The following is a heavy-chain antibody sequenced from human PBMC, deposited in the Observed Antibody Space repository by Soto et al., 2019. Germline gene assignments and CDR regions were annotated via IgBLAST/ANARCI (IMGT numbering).Heavy chain of an antibody. CDR3: ARAKGGYCSSTSCYVGWFDP. CDR2: IYYSGST. J-gene: IGHJ5*02. CDR1: GGSISSYY. Sequence: QVQLQESGPGLVKPSETLSLTCTVSGGSISSYYWSWIRQPPGKGLEWIGYIYYSGSTNYNPSLKSRVTISVDTSKNQFSLKLSSVTAADTAVYYCARAKGGYCSSTSCYVGWFDPWGQGTLVTVSS. D-gene: IGHD2-2*01. V-gene: IGHV4-59*01.